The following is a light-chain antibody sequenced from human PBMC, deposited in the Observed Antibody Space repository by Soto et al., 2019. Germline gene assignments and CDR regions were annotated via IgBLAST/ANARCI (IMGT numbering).Light chain of an antibody. Sequence: EIVLTQSPATLSVSPGGRATLSCRASQSISGTLAWYQQKPGQAPRLLIHGASTRAPGFPARFSGSGSGTDFTLTISSLQSEDFAVYYCQQYDNWPWTFGQGTKVDIK. CDR2: GAS. J-gene: IGKJ1*01. CDR3: QQYDNWPWT. CDR1: QSISGT. V-gene: IGKV3-15*01.